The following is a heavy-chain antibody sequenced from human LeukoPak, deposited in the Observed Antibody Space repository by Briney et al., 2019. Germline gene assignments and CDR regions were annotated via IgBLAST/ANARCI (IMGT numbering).Heavy chain of an antibody. V-gene: IGHV3-23*01. J-gene: IGHJ4*02. D-gene: IGHD1-26*01. Sequence: GGSLRLSCAVSGLTFSSYAMSWVRQAPGKGLEWVSVISGSGGTTYYSDSVKGRFTISRDNSKNTLYLQMNSLRAEDTAVYYCGSSAPRIVGASMGLSDWGQGTLVTVSS. CDR1: GLTFSSYA. CDR3: GSSAPRIVGASMGLSD. CDR2: ISGSGGTT.